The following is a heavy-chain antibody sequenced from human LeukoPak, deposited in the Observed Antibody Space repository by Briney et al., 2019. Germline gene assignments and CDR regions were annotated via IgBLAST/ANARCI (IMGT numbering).Heavy chain of an antibody. D-gene: IGHD1-14*01. CDR1: GYIFDNLY. CDR3: ARDEGSTYNQLDS. CDR2: INCNDGST. J-gene: IGHJ5*01. V-gene: IGHV1-2*02. Sequence: ASVKVSCKASGYIFDNLYIQWVRQAPGQGPEWLGWINCNDGSTNFAQKFQGRVTMTRVTAMSTVYVDLSGLRADDTAIYYCARDEGSTYNQLDSWGQGTLVTVSS.